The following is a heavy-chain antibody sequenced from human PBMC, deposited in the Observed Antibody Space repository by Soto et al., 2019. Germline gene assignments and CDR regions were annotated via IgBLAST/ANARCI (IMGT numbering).Heavy chain of an antibody. V-gene: IGHV1-18*04. J-gene: IGHJ4*02. CDR3: ARDPQSLWFGELKKGVDY. Sequence: QVQLVQSGAEVKKPGASVNVSCKASGYTFTTYSVTWMRQAPGQGLEWMGWINAFSGITKYAQNLQDRIAMTTDTSTSTAYMELRSLRSEDTAIYYCARDPQSLWFGELKKGVDYWGQGTLVTVSS. CDR2: INAFSGIT. D-gene: IGHD3-10*01. CDR1: GYTFTTYS.